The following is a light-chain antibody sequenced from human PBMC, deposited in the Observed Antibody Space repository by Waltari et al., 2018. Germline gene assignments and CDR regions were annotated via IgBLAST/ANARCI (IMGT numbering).Light chain of an antibody. CDR1: QTVSISN. Sequence: EIVLTQSPGTLSLSPGDKATLSCRASQTVSISNLAWYQQNPGQPPRLLIYDASTRAAGIPDRFSGSGSGTDFTLTIGRLEPEDFAVYYCQQYGGSPPYTFGQGTKLETK. CDR2: DAS. V-gene: IGKV3-20*01. J-gene: IGKJ2*01. CDR3: QQYGGSPPYT.